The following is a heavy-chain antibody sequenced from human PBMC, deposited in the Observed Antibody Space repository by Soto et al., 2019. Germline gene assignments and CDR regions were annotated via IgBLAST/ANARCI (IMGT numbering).Heavy chain of an antibody. CDR3: ARVATSTSWAFDI. CDR2: IWYDGSNK. CDR1: GFTFSSYG. V-gene: IGHV3-33*01. J-gene: IGHJ3*02. D-gene: IGHD2-2*01. Sequence: PGGSLRLSCAVSGFTFSSYGMHWVRQAPGKGLEWVAVIWYDGSNKYYADSVKGRFTISRDNAKNSLYLQMNSLRAEDTAVYYCARVATSTSWAFDIWGQGTMVTVSS.